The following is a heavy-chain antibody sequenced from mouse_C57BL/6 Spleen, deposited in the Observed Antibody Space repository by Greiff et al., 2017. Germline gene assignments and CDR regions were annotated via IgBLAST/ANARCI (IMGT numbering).Heavy chain of an antibody. Sequence: EVKLVASGGGLVKPGGSLKLSCAASGFTFSGYAMSWVRQTSEKRLEWVATISDGGSYTYYPDNVKGRFTFSRDNAKSNLYLQMSRLTSEDSAMYFCAREEAEFTWFADWGQGTLVTVSA. CDR3: AREEAEFTWFAD. CDR1: GFTFSGYA. V-gene: IGHV5-4*01. CDR2: ISDGGSYT. J-gene: IGHJ3*01.